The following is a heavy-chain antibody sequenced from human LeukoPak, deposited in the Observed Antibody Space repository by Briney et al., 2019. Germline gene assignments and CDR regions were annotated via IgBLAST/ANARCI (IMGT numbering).Heavy chain of an antibody. D-gene: IGHD5-24*01. CDR2: IWYDGSNE. J-gene: IGHJ6*02. V-gene: IGHV3-33*01. CDR3: ARDTASRPTISWRYYYYGMDV. Sequence: GRSLRLSCAASGFTFSSYGMHWVRQAPGKGLEWVAVIWYDGSNEYYADSVKGRFTISRDNSKNTLYLQMNSLRAEDTAVYYCARDTASRPTISWRYYYYGMDVWGQGTTVTVSS. CDR1: GFTFSSYG.